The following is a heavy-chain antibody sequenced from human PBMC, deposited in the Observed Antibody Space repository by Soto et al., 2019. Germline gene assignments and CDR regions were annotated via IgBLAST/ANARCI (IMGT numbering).Heavy chain of an antibody. CDR1: GFTIRNYA. J-gene: IGHJ1*01. D-gene: IGHD5-12*01. Sequence: EVQVLESGGGLVQPGGSLRLSCAASGFTIRNYAMSWVRQAPGKALEWVAGISVTTDRTYYRDSVEGRFTIFKDTSKNTLYLEMNSQRAEDTALYCCEGSWTWGQGTLVTVSS. CDR3: EGSWT. V-gene: IGHV3-23*02. CDR2: ISVTTDRT.